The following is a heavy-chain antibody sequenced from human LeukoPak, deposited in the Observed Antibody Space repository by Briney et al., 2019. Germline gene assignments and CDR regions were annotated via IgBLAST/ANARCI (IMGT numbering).Heavy chain of an antibody. V-gene: IGHV5-51*01. Sequence: GESLKISCKRSGYSFTSFWIGWGRQMPGKGLEWMGIIYPGDSDTRYSPSFQGQVTISADKSISTAYLQWSSLKASDTAMYYCARMGSGGSYIFGAYYFDYWGQGTLVTVSS. D-gene: IGHD1-26*01. CDR1: GYSFTSFW. CDR2: IYPGDSDT. J-gene: IGHJ4*02. CDR3: ARMGSGGSYIFGAYYFDY.